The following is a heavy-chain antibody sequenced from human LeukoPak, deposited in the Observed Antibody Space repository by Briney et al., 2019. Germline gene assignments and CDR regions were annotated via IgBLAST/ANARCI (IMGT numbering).Heavy chain of an antibody. V-gene: IGHV1-3*01. D-gene: IGHD3-10*01. CDR3: ARVGDYYGSGSYYYRFDY. CDR2: INAANGNT. Sequence: GGSVKVSCKASGYTFTNYAMHWVRQAPGQRLEWMGWINAANGNTKYSQKFQGRVTITRDTSASTAYMELSSLRSEDTAVYYCARVGDYYGSGSYYYRFDYWGQGTLVTVSS. CDR1: GYTFTNYA. J-gene: IGHJ4*02.